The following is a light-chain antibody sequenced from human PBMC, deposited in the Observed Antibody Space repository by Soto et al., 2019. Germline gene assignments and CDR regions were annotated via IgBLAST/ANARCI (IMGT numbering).Light chain of an antibody. CDR1: QGIGSY. CDR3: QQVNSHPLT. CDR2: DAF. J-gene: IGKJ4*01. V-gene: IGKV1-9*01. Sequence: IQLTQSPSSLSASVGDRVTITCRASQGIGSYLVWYQQKPGKAPKLLIYDAFTLQSGVPSRFSGSGSGTDFTRTISSLQPEDSASYYCQQVNSHPLTFGGGTKVDIK.